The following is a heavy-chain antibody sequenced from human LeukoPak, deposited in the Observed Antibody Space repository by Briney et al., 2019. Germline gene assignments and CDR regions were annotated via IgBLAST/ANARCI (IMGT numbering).Heavy chain of an antibody. CDR3: ARVPWANYYDIYFDY. J-gene: IGHJ4*02. Sequence: ASVKVSCKASGYTFTTFYMHWVRQAPGQGLEWMGIINPSSGSTSYPQKFQGRVTMTRDTSTSTVYMELSSLRSEDTAVYYCARVPWANYYDIYFDYWGQGTLVTVSS. D-gene: IGHD3-22*01. CDR2: INPSSGST. CDR1: GYTFTTFY. V-gene: IGHV1-46*01.